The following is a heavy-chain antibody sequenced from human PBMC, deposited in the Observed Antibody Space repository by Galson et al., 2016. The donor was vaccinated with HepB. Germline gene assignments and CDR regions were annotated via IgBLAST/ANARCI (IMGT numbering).Heavy chain of an antibody. J-gene: IGHJ3*02. Sequence: EPLSVTCTVSGGSISSTTNWWSWVRQSPGQGLEWIGEIYHSGDTNYNPSLKSRATISVDTSRNQFSLSLSSVTAADTAVYYCARDCTGGTCKFAGYDAFDIWGQGTTVTVSS. V-gene: IGHV4-4*02. CDR2: IYHSGDT. CDR3: ARDCTGGTCKFAGYDAFDI. CDR1: GGSISSTTNW. D-gene: IGHD2-8*02.